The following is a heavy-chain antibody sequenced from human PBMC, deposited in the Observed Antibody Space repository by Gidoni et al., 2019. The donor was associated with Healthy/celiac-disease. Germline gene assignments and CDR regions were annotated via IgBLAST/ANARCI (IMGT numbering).Heavy chain of an antibody. V-gene: IGHV4-59*01. Sequence: QVQLQESGPGLVKPSETLSLTCTVSGGPISSYYWSWIRQPPGKGLEWIGYIYYSGSTNYNPSLKSRVTISVDTSKNQFSLKLSSVTAADTAVYYCARSRGDYDSSGYSNDAFDIWGQGTMVTVSS. CDR2: IYYSGST. J-gene: IGHJ3*02. CDR3: ARSRGDYDSSGYSNDAFDI. D-gene: IGHD3-22*01. CDR1: GGPISSYY.